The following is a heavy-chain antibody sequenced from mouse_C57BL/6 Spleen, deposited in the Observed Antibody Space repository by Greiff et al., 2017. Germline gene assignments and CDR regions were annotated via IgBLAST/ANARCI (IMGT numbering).Heavy chain of an antibody. J-gene: IGHJ2*01. D-gene: IGHD2-2*01. CDR3: ARETYGYDEGYYFDY. Sequence: VKLQQSGAELARPGASVKLSCKASGYTFTSYGISWVKQRTGQGLEWIGEIYPRSGNTYYNEKFKGKATLPADKSSSTAYMELRSLTSEDSAVYVCARETYGYDEGYYFDYWGQGTTLTVSS. CDR1: GYTFTSYG. CDR2: IYPRSGNT. V-gene: IGHV1-81*01.